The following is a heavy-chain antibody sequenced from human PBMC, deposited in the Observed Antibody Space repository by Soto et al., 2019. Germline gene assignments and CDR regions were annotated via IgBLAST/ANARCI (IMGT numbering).Heavy chain of an antibody. CDR1: GLNFDDFA. CDR3: AKGRYDFWSPYYFDS. Sequence: SLRLSCVGTGLNFDDFAMHWVRQAPGKGLEWVSGITWNSRALAYADSVKGRFTISRDNARNSLYLQMDSLRDEDTALYYCAKGRYDFWSPYYFDSWGQGTLVTVSS. V-gene: IGHV3-9*01. J-gene: IGHJ4*02. CDR2: ITWNSRAL. D-gene: IGHD3-3*01.